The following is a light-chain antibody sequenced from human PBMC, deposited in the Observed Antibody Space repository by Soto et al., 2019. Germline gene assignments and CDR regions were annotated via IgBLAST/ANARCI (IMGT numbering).Light chain of an antibody. V-gene: IGLV2-8*01. J-gene: IGLJ2*01. CDR1: SSDVGLYNY. CDR3: SSYAGGDNLV. Sequence: QSALTQPPSASGSPGQSVTISCTGTSSDVGLYNYVSWYQQHPGKAPKLMIYEVNKRPSGVPDRFSGSKSGTTASLTVSGLQAEDEADYYCSSYAGGDNLVFGGGTKLTVL. CDR2: EVN.